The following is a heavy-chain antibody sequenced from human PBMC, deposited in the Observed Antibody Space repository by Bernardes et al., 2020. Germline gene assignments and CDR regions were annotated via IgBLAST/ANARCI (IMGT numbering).Heavy chain of an antibody. CDR1: GFTFSSYA. CDR3: ARELGPGPNYDFWSGYYLFGY. V-gene: IGHV3-30*04. Sequence: GGSLRLSCAASGFTFSSYAMHWVRQAPGKGLEWVAVISYDGSNKYYADSVKGRFTISRDNSKNTLYLQMNSLRAEDTAVYYCARELGPGPNYDFWSGYYLFGYWGQGTLVTVSS. J-gene: IGHJ4*02. CDR2: ISYDGSNK. D-gene: IGHD3-3*01.